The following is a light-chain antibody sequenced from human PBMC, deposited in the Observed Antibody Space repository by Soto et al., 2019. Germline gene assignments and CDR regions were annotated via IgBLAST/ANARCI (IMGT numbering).Light chain of an antibody. CDR3: SSYTSSSTYA. CDR2: DVG. J-gene: IGLJ1*01. V-gene: IGLV2-14*01. CDR1: SSAVGGYNS. Sequence: QSVLNQPVSVSGSPVQSVTISCTGTSSAVGGYNSVSWYQQHPGKAPNLVIYDVGNRPSGASDRFSGSKSGNTASLTISGLQAEDEAEYYCSSYTSSSTYASGAGTKVTVL.